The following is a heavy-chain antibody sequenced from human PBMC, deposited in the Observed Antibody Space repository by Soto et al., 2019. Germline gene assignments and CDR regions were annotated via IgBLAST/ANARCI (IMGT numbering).Heavy chain of an antibody. D-gene: IGHD2-15*01. J-gene: IGHJ6*02. CDR3: AKDEKVGYLDYYYGMDV. CDR2: ISYDGSNK. V-gene: IGHV3-30*18. CDR1: GFTFSSYG. Sequence: GGSLRLSCAASGFTFSSYGMHWVRQAPGKGLEWVAVISYDGSNKYYADSVKGRFTISRDNSKNTLYLQMNSLRAEDTAVYYCAKDEKVGYLDYYYGMDVWGQGTTVTVSS.